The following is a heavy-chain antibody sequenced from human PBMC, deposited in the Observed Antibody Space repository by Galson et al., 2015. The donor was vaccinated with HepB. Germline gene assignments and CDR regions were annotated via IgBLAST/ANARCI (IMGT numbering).Heavy chain of an antibody. V-gene: IGHV5-10-1*01. J-gene: IGHJ4*02. CDR3: ARHPRGRDGSGSYEGDY. CDR1: GYSFTSYW. CDR2: IDPSDSYT. D-gene: IGHD3-10*01. Sequence: QSGAEVKKPGESLRISCKGSGYSFTSYWISWVRQMPGKGLEWMGRIDPSDSYTNYSPSFQGHVTISADKSISTAYLQWMRLKASDTAMYYCARHPRGRDGSGSYEGDYWGQGTLVTVSS.